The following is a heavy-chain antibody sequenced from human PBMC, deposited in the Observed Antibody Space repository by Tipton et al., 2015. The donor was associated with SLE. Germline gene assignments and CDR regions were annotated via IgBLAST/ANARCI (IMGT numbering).Heavy chain of an antibody. CDR2: INSDGSST. CDR1: GFTFSSYW. V-gene: IGHV3-74*01. Sequence: SLRLSCAASGFTFSSYWMHWVRQAPGKGLVWVSRINSDGSSTSYADSVKGRFTISRDNSKNTLYLQMNSLRAEDTAVYYCARVIVPYYYGMDVWGQGTTVTVSS. J-gene: IGHJ6*02. CDR3: ARVIVPYYYGMDV. D-gene: IGHD2-21*01.